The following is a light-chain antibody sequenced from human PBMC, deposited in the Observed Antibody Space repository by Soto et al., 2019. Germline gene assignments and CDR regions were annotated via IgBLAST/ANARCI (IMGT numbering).Light chain of an antibody. CDR1: SSDVGGYNY. Sequence: QSALTQFASVSASPGQSITISCTGTSSDVGGYNYVSWYQQHPGKAPELIIYDVTNRPSGVSNRFSGSKSGNTASLTISGLRAEDEADYYCSSYTSSTTLVFGGGTKLTVL. CDR3: SSYTSSTTLV. CDR2: DVT. J-gene: IGLJ2*01. V-gene: IGLV2-14*01.